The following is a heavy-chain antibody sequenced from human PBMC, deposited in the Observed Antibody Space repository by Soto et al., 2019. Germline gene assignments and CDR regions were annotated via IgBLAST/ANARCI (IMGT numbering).Heavy chain of an antibody. V-gene: IGHV1-3*01. J-gene: IGHJ6*02. D-gene: IGHD6-19*01. CDR1: GYTFTSYA. CDR2: INAGNGNT. CDR3: ARVNFGYSSGWGISGGMDV. Sequence: ASVKVSCKASGYTFTSYAMHWVRQAPGQRLEWMGWINAGNGNTKYSQKFQGRVTITRDTSASTAYMELNSLRAEDTAVYYCARVNFGYSSGWGISGGMDVWGQGTTVTVSS.